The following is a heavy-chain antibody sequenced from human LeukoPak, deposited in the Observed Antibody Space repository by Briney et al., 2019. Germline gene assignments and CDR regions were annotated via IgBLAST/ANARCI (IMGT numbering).Heavy chain of an antibody. CDR1: GFTVSNSY. V-gene: IGHV3-66*01. D-gene: IGHD1-26*01. J-gene: IGHJ4*02. CDR3: AREDSGSYYGYFDY. CDR2: IYSGGGT. Sequence: GGSLRLSCAASGFTVSNSYMNWVRQAPGKGLEWVSLIYSGGGTYYADSVKGRFTISRDNSKNTLYLQMNSLRAEDTAVYYCAREDSGSYYGYFDYWGQGTLVTVSS.